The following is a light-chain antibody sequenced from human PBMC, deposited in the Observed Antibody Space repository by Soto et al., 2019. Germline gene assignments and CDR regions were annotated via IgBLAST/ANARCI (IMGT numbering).Light chain of an antibody. J-gene: IGKJ5*01. V-gene: IGKV3-15*01. CDR2: GAS. CDR1: QSVSSN. Sequence: EIVMTQCPATLSVSPGERATLSCRASQSVSSNLAWYQQKPGQAPRLLIYGASTRATGIPARFSGSGSGTEFTLTISSLQSEDFAVYYCQQYNNWPLSITFGQGTRLEIK. CDR3: QQYNNWPLSIT.